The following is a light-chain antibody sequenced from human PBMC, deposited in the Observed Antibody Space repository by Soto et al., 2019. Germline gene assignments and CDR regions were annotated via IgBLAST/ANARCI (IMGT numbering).Light chain of an antibody. CDR2: GAS. V-gene: IGKV3-20*01. Sequence: IVLTQSPGTLSLSPGERTTLSCRASQSISRYLAWYQQKPGQGPRLLIYGASSRATGTPDRFSGGGSGTDFTLTISRLEPEDFAVYYCQQFGSPPITFGQGTRLEIK. CDR1: QSISRY. CDR3: QQFGSPPIT. J-gene: IGKJ5*01.